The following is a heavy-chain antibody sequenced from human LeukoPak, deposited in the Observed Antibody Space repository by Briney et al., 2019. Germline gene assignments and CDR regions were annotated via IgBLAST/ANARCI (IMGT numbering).Heavy chain of an antibody. D-gene: IGHD3-10*01. Sequence: GGSLRLSCAASGFTFSSYAMSWVRQAPGKGLEWVSAISGSGGSTYYADSVKGRFTISRDNSKNTLFLQMSSLRAEDTAVYYCAKTSAGIRGGYFDYWGQGTLVTVSS. CDR1: GFTFSSYA. V-gene: IGHV3-23*01. J-gene: IGHJ4*02. CDR2: ISGSGGST. CDR3: AKTSAGIRGGYFDY.